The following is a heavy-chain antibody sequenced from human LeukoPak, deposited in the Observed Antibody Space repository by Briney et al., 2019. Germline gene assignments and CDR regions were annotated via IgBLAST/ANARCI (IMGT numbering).Heavy chain of an antibody. CDR2: INHSGST. CDR3: ARGPLWFGELLLNWFDP. D-gene: IGHD3-10*01. Sequence: PSETLSLTCTVSGGSISSYYWSWIRQPPGKGLEWIGEINHSGSTNYNPSLKSRVTISVDTSKNQFSLKLSSVTAADTAVYYCARGPLWFGELLLNWFDPWGQGTLVTVSS. CDR1: GGSISSYY. V-gene: IGHV4-34*01. J-gene: IGHJ5*02.